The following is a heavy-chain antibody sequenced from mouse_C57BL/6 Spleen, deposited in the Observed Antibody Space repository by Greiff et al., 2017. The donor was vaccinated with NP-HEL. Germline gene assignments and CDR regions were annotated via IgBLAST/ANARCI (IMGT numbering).Heavy chain of an antibody. V-gene: IGHV1-26*01. CDR3: ARRGPPYLDY. CDR1: GYTFTDYY. Sequence: EVQLQQSGPELVKPGASVKISCKASGYTFTDYYMNWVKQSHGKSLEWIGDINPNNGGTSYNQKFKGKATLTVDKSSSTAYMELRSLTSEDSAVYYWARRGPPYLDYWGQGTTLTVSS. J-gene: IGHJ2*01. CDR2: INPNNGGT.